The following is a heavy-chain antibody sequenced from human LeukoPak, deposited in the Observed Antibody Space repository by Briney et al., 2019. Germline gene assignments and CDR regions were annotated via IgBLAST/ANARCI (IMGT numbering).Heavy chain of an antibody. V-gene: IGHV3-48*01. J-gene: IGHJ5*01. CDR3: AREPTYSSSWYTTCDS. CDR1: GVTFSNYN. Sequence: GGSLRLSCAASGVTFSNYNMNWVRQAPGKGLEWVSYISLSSSSIYYADSVKGRFTISRDNAKNSLYLQMNSLRAEDTAVYYCAREPTYSSSWYTTCDSWGQGTLVTVSS. CDR2: ISLSSSSI. D-gene: IGHD6-13*01.